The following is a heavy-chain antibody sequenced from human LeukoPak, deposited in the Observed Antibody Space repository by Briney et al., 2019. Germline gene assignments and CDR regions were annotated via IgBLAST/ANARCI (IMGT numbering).Heavy chain of an antibody. CDR1: GFTFSSYA. CDR2: ISGSGGST. J-gene: IGHJ4*02. CDR3: AKDDSPGKEWLEVIDY. Sequence: PGGPLRLSCAASGFTFSSYAMYWVRQAPGKGLEWVSGISGSGGSTYYADSVKGRFTISRDNSKNTLYLRMNSLRAEDTAVYYCAKDDSPGKEWLEVIDYWGQGTLVTVSS. V-gene: IGHV3-23*01. D-gene: IGHD3-3*01.